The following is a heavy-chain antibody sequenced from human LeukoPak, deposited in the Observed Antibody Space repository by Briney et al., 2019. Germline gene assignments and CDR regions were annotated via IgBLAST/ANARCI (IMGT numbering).Heavy chain of an antibody. CDR3: ATALERRLDFDY. J-gene: IGHJ4*02. CDR1: WYTFTRHY. Sequence: ASMKVSCKASWYTFTRHYMHLVRQAPWQGPEGMGWINPNKGGTKYAQKVQGRVTNTRDTSISTAYMELSRLRSDDTAVYYCATALERRLDFDYWGQGTLVTVSS. CDR2: INPNKGGT. D-gene: IGHD1-1*01. V-gene: IGHV1-2*02.